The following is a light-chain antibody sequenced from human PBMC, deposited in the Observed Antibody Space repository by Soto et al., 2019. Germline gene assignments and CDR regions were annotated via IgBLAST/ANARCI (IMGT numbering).Light chain of an antibody. Sequence: EIVLTQSPATLSLSPGERATLSCRASQSVSSYLAWYQQKPGQAPRLLIYDASNRATGIPARFSGSGSGTDFTLTISSLEPEVFAVYYCQQRSNWLWTFGPGTKVDIK. CDR2: DAS. CDR3: QQRSNWLWT. V-gene: IGKV3-11*01. J-gene: IGKJ1*01. CDR1: QSVSSY.